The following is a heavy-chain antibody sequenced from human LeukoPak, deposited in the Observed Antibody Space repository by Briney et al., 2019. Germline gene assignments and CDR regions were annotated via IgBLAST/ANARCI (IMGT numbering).Heavy chain of an antibody. J-gene: IGHJ6*02. CDR2: ISGSGGRT. CDR3: AKGVRSYYGSGSYYNLNGMDV. CDR1: GLTFISYP. Sequence: GGSLRLSCAASGLTFISYPMSWLRQAPGKGLEGVSAISGSGGRTCYAEAVKGRFTISRDNSKNTLYLQLNSLRAEDTAVYYCAKGVRSYYGSGSYYNLNGMDVWGQGTTVTVSS. D-gene: IGHD3-10*01. V-gene: IGHV3-23*01.